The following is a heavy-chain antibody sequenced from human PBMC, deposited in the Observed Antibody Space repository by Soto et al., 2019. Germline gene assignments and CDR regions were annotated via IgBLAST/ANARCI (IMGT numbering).Heavy chain of an antibody. J-gene: IGHJ6*02. V-gene: IGHV3-7*01. CDR3: AREDDYVWGSYRRGYYYGMDV. D-gene: IGHD3-16*02. Sequence: PGGSLRLSCAASGFTFSSYWMSWVRQAPGKGLEWVANIKQDGSEKYYVDSVKGRFTISRDNAKNSLYLQMNSLRAEDTAVYYCAREDDYVWGSYRRGYYYGMDVWGQGTTVTVSS. CDR2: IKQDGSEK. CDR1: GFTFSSYW.